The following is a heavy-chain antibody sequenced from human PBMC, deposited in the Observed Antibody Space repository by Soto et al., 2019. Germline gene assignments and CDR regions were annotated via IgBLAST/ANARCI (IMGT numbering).Heavy chain of an antibody. CDR2: ISAYNGNT. CDR3: ARRWGSGYVLYYYYGMDV. D-gene: IGHD3-3*01. CDR1: GYTFTSYG. Sequence: QVQLVQSGAEVKKPGASVKVSCKASGYTFTSYGISWVRQAPGQGLEWMGWISAYNGNTNYAQKLQGRVTMTTDTSTSTDYMELRSLRSDDTAVYYCARRWGSGYVLYYYYGMDVWGQGTTVTVSS. V-gene: IGHV1-18*01. J-gene: IGHJ6*02.